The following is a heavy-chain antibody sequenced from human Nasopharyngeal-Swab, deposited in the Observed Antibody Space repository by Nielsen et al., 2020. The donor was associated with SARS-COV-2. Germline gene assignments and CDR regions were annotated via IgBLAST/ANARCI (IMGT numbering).Heavy chain of an antibody. CDR2: IWYDGSNG. CDR1: GFTFLGYG. J-gene: IGHJ4*02. D-gene: IGHD6-6*01. V-gene: IGHV3-33*06. Sequence: ACAASGFTFLGYGVHWVRPATGKGVEWVSVIWYDGSNGYYADSVKGRFTISRDNSKNTLYLQMNSLRVEDTAVYYCAKDHYTISSVPSNFDYWGQGTLVTVSS. CDR3: AKDHYTISSVPSNFDY.